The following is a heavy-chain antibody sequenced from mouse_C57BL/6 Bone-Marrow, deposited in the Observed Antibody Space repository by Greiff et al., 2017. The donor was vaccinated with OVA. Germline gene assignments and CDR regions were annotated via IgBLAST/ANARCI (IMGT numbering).Heavy chain of an antibody. V-gene: IGHV1-50*01. CDR3: ARCPYYFDY. CDR2: IDPSDSYT. J-gene: IGHJ2*01. CDR1: GYTFPSSW. Sequence: QVQLPQPGAELVKPGASVTLSCKASGYTFPSSWMQWVQQRPGQGLEWIGEIDPSDSYTNYTQKFKGKATLTVDTSSSTAYMQLSSLTSEDSAVYYCARCPYYFDYWGQGTTLTVSS.